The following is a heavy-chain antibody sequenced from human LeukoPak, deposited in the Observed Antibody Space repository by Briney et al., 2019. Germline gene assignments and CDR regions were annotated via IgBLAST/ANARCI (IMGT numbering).Heavy chain of an antibody. V-gene: IGHV5-51*01. CDR3: GRFGAYYYYMDV. Sequence: GESLKISCQGSGYRFTSYWIGWVRQMPGKGLEWMGIIYPGDSETRYSPSFQGQVTFSADKSISTAYLQWNSLNVSDTAMYYCGRFGAYYYYMDVWGKGTTVTVSS. CDR2: IYPGDSET. J-gene: IGHJ6*03. D-gene: IGHD3-10*01. CDR1: GYRFTSYW.